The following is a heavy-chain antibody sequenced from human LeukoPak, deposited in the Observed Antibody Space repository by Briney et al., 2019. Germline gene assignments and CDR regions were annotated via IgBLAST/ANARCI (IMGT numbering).Heavy chain of an antibody. D-gene: IGHD6-19*01. CDR3: AAGIAVD. CDR1: GFTFSSYA. V-gene: IGHV3-21*01. Sequence: GGSLRLSCAASGFTFSSYAMSWVRQAPGKGLEWVSSISSSSSYIYYGDSVKGRFTISRDNAKNSVYLQMNSLGAEDTAVYYCAAGIAVDWGQGTLVTVSS. CDR2: ISSSSSYI. J-gene: IGHJ4*02.